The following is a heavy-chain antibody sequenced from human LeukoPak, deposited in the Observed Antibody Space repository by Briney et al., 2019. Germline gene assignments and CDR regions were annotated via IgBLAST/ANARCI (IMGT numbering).Heavy chain of an antibody. CDR1: GFTFSSYS. Sequence: GGSLRLSCAASGFTFSSYSMNWVRQAPGKGLEWVSSISSSSSYIYYADSVKGRFTISRDNAKNSLYLQMNSLRAEDTAVYYCAREGLDGYKGHWGQGTLVTVSS. CDR2: ISSSSSYI. J-gene: IGHJ4*02. D-gene: IGHD5-24*01. V-gene: IGHV3-21*01. CDR3: AREGLDGYKGH.